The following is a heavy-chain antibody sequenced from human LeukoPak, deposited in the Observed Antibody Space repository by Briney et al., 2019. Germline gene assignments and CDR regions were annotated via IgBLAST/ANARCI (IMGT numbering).Heavy chain of an antibody. D-gene: IGHD5-12*01. CDR1: GFIFSDSP. Sequence: GGSLRLSCAASGFIFSDSPIHWVRQAPGKGLEWVALISSDGRHRYYAGFVKGRFTISRDDSKDTVILQMNSLSLDDTGLYYCARAAGYSYGSRLDSWGHGTPVTVS. CDR2: ISSDGRHR. CDR3: ARAAGYSYGSRLDS. J-gene: IGHJ5*01. V-gene: IGHV3-30*04.